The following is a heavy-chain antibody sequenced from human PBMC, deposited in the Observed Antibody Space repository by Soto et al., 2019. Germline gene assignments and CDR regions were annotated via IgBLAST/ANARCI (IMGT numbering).Heavy chain of an antibody. CDR3: ARGLLDSGYYYSWFDP. CDR2: IYYSGST. Sequence: SETLSLTCTVSGGSISSGGYYWSWIRQHSGKGLEWIGYIYYSGSTYYNPSLKSRVTISVDTSKNQFSLKLSSVTAADTAVYYCARGLLDSGYYYSWFDPWGQGTLVTVSS. CDR1: GGSISSGGYY. D-gene: IGHD3-22*01. J-gene: IGHJ5*02. V-gene: IGHV4-31*03.